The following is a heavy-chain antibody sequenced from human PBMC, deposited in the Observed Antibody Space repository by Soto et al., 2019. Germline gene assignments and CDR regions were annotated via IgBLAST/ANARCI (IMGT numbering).Heavy chain of an antibody. D-gene: IGHD2-15*01. CDR1: GGSIFSSY. CDR3: ARVTAASSWFDP. J-gene: IGHJ5*02. V-gene: IGHV4-59*01. Sequence: NPSETLSLTCTVSGGSIFSSYWTRIRQPPGKGLEWIGNVYYSGSTNYNPSLKSRITISVDTSKNQFSLNLSSVTAADTAVYYCARVTAASSWFDPWGQGTLVTVSS. CDR2: VYYSGST.